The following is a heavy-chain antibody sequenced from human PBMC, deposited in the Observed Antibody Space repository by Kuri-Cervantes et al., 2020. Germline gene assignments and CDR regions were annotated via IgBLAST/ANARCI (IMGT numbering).Heavy chain of an antibody. CDR3: GKGRISSPYSVLAF. Sequence: GGSLRLSCAASGFTFSNYAMHWVRQAPGKGLEWVSTISGSDGTTHYADSVKGRFTISRDNSKNTLYLQMNTLRAEDSAVYYCGKGRISSPYSVLAFWGQGTLVTVSS. D-gene: IGHD3-22*01. CDR1: GFTFSNYA. J-gene: IGHJ4*02. V-gene: IGHV3-23*01. CDR2: ISGSDGTT.